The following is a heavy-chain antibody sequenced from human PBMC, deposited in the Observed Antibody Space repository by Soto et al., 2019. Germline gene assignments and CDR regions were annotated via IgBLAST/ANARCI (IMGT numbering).Heavy chain of an antibody. Sequence: EVQLVESGGGLVQPGGSLRLSCAASGFTFSSYDMHWVRQATGKGLEWVSAIGTAGDTYYPGSVKGRFTISRENAKNSLYLQMNSLRAEDTAVYYCARDSLTSSFGYGMDVWGQGTTVTVSS. D-gene: IGHD1-20*01. V-gene: IGHV3-13*01. J-gene: IGHJ6*02. CDR1: GFTFSSYD. CDR3: ARDSLTSSFGYGMDV. CDR2: IGTAGDT.